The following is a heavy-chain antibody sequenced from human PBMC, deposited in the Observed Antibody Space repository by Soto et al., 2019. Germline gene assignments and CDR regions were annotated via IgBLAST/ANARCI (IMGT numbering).Heavy chain of an antibody. CDR1: GYTFTSYG. D-gene: IGHD2-21*01. J-gene: IGHJ5*02. Sequence: ASVKVSCKASGYTFTSYGISWVRQAPGQGLEWMGWIIAYNGNTNYAQKLQGRVTMTTDTSTSTAYMELRSLRSDDTAVYYCARPARCGRVDCNNWFDPWGQGTLVTVSS. CDR3: ARPARCGRVDCNNWFDP. CDR2: IIAYNGNT. V-gene: IGHV1-18*04.